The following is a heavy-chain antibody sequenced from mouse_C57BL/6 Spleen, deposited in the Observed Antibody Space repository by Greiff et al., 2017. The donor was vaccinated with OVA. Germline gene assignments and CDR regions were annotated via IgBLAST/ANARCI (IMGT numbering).Heavy chain of an antibody. V-gene: IGHV1-59*01. Sequence: VQLQQPGAELVRPGTSVKLSCKASGYTFTSYWMHWVKQRPGQGLEWIGVIDPSDSYTNYNQKFKGKATLTVDTSSSTAYMQLSSLTSEDSAVYYCAVLLSEGFAYWGQGTLVTVSA. D-gene: IGHD1-1*01. J-gene: IGHJ3*01. CDR2: IDPSDSYT. CDR1: GYTFTSYW. CDR3: AVLLSEGFAY.